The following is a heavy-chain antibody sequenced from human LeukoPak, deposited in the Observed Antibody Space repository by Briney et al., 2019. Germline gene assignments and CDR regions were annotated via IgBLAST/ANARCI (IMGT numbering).Heavy chain of an antibody. D-gene: IGHD4-17*01. J-gene: IGHJ2*01. CDR2: ASGSGGQA. CDR3: AKVGERDGDYWYFDL. Sequence: GGSLRLSCAASGFTFSSYGMSWVRQAPGKGLEWVSAASGSGGQANYADSVKGRFTISRDNSKNTLYLQLNSLRAEDTAIYYCAKVGERDGDYWYFDLWGRGTLVTVSS. CDR1: GFTFSSYG. V-gene: IGHV3-23*01.